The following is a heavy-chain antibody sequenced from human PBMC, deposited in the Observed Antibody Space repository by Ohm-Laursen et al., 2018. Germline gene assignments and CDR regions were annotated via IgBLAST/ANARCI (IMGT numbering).Heavy chain of an antibody. J-gene: IGHJ4*02. CDR2: INAYKNDL. CDR3: ARDRDWAIDY. D-gene: IGHD3/OR15-3a*01. Sequence: SLRLSCTASGFTFSDHGMNWVRQAPGKGLEWLSYINAYKNDLFYADSVKGRFTISRDNAKNLLYLQMDRLRDDDTAVYYCARDRDWAIDYWGQGTLVTVS. CDR1: GFTFSDHG. V-gene: IGHV3-48*02.